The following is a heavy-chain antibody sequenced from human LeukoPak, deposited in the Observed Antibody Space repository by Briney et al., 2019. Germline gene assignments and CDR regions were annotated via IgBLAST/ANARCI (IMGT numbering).Heavy chain of an antibody. CDR3: ARAEPLWFGEFDY. CDR1: VYTFTGYY. Sequence: ASVKVSCKASVYTFTGYYMHWVRQAPGQGLEWMGWINPNSGGTNYAQKFQGRVTMTRDTSISTAYMELSRLRSDDTAVYYCARAEPLWFGEFDYWGQGTLVTVSS. CDR2: INPNSGGT. J-gene: IGHJ4*02. D-gene: IGHD3-10*01. V-gene: IGHV1-2*02.